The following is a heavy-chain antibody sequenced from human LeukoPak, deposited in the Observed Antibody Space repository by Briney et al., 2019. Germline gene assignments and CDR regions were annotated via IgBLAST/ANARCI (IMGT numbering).Heavy chain of an antibody. V-gene: IGHV1-69*13. D-gene: IGHD3-16*02. CDR3: ARTPYVWGSYRYYFDY. Sequence: SVKVSCKASGGTFSSYATSWVRQAPGQGLEWMGGIIPIFGTANYAQEFQGRVTITADESTSTAYMELSSLRSEDTAVYYCARTPYVWGSYRYYFDYWGQGTLVTVSS. CDR1: GGTFSSYA. J-gene: IGHJ4*02. CDR2: IIPIFGTA.